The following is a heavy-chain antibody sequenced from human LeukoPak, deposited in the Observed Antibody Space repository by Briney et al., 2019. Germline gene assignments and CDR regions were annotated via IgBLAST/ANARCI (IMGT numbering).Heavy chain of an antibody. J-gene: IGHJ6*03. CDR3: ARYPHFSGYDYYYYYYMDV. CDR1: GLTFSSYW. D-gene: IGHD5-12*01. Sequence: GSLRLSCAASGLTFSSYWMSWVRQAPGKGLEWVANIKQDGSEKYYVDSVKGRFTISRDNAKNSLYLQMNSLRAEDTAVYYCARYPHFSGYDYYYYYYMDVWGKGTTVTVSS. V-gene: IGHV3-7*01. CDR2: IKQDGSEK.